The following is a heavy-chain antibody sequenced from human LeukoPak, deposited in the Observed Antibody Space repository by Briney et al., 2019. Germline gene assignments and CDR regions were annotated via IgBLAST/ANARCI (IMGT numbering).Heavy chain of an antibody. J-gene: IGHJ4*02. D-gene: IGHD3-10*01. V-gene: IGHV4-38-2*01. Sequence: SETLSLTCAVSGYSISSGYYWGWIRQPPGKGLEWIGSIYHSGSTYYNPSLKSRVTISVDTSKNQFSLKLSSVTAADTAVYFCARGDDFGSGSAPRHDYWGQGTLVTVSS. CDR2: IYHSGST. CDR3: ARGDDFGSGSAPRHDY. CDR1: GYSISSGYY.